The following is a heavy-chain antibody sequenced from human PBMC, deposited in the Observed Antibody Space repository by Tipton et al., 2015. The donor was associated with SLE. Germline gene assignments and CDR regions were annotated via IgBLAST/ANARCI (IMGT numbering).Heavy chain of an antibody. CDR1: GYTFGNYY. V-gene: IGHV1-46*01. CDR3: ARHWNYRAFDV. CDR2: INPSGGNT. Sequence: QLVQSGAEVKKPGASVKVSCKASGYTFGNYYMHWVRQAPGQGLEWMGIINPSGGNTYYAQNFQGRITVTRDTSTTTVYMQLNGLKSEDTAVYYCARHWNYRAFDVWGQGTMVTVSS. D-gene: IGHD1-7*01. J-gene: IGHJ3*01.